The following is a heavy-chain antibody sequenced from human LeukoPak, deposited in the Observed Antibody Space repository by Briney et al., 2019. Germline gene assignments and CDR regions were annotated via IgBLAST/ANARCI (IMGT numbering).Heavy chain of an antibody. V-gene: IGHV4-59*08. CDR3: AGNYYDSSGYYYGWFDP. D-gene: IGHD3-22*01. CDR1: GGSISSYY. CDR2: IYYSGST. Sequence: SETLSLTCTVSGGSISSYYWSWIRQPPGKGLEWIGYIYYSGSTNYNPSLKSRVTISVDTSKNQFSLKLSSVTAADTAAYYCAGNYYDSSGYYYGWFDPWGQGTLVTVSS. J-gene: IGHJ5*02.